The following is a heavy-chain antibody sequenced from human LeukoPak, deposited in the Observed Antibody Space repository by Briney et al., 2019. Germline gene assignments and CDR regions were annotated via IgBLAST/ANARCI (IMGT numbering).Heavy chain of an antibody. CDR3: ARVDYGDYYFDY. J-gene: IGHJ4*02. CDR1: GGSISSSSYY. V-gene: IGHV4-39*07. D-gene: IGHD4-17*01. CDR2: IYYSGST. Sequence: SETLSLTCTVSGGSISSSSYYWGWIRQPPGKGLEWIGSIYYSGSTYYNPSLKSRVTISVDTSKNQFSLKLSSVTAADTAVYYCARVDYGDYYFDYWGQGTLVTVSS.